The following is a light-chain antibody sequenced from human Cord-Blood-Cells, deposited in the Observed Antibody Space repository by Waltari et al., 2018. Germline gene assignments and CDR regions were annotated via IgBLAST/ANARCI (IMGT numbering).Light chain of an antibody. Sequence: DIVMTQSPDSLAVSLGERATFNCNSSQSVLYSSNNKNYLAWYQQKPGQPPKLLIYGASTRESGVPDRFSGSGSGTDFTLTISSLQAEDVAVYYCQQYYSTPRTFGPGTKVDIK. CDR3: QQYYSTPRT. CDR2: GAS. V-gene: IGKV4-1*01. J-gene: IGKJ3*01. CDR1: QSVLYSSNNKNY.